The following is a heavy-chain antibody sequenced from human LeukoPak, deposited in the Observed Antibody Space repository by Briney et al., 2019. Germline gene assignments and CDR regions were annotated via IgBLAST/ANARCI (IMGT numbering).Heavy chain of an antibody. CDR3: ATVGYSSNYAWDY. CDR1: GYTFTVYY. CDR2: INPNSGGT. Sequence: ASVKVSCTASGYTFTVYYMHWVRQAPGQGLEWMGWINPNSGGTNYAQKFQGRVTMTRDTSISTAYMELSRLRSDDTAVYYCATVGYSSNYAWDYWGQGTLVTVSS. J-gene: IGHJ4*02. D-gene: IGHD4-11*01. V-gene: IGHV1-2*02.